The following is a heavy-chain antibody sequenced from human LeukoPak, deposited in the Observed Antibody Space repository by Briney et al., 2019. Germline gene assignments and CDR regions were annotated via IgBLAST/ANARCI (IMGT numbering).Heavy chain of an antibody. D-gene: IGHD6-13*01. Sequence: GGPLRLSCAASGFTFSSYAMSWVRQAPGKGLEWVSAISGSGGSTYYADSVKGRFTISRDNSKNTLYLQMNSLRAEDTAVYYCAKWGGAEQQLEPFDYWGQGTLVTVSS. J-gene: IGHJ4*02. V-gene: IGHV3-23*01. CDR2: ISGSGGST. CDR1: GFTFSSYA. CDR3: AKWGGAEQQLEPFDY.